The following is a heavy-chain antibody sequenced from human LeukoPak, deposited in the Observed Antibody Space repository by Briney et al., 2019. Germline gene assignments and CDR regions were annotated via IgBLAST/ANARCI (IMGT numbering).Heavy chain of an antibody. CDR3: TREHSEAFDI. V-gene: IGHV3-21*01. CDR2: IGGSSSSI. D-gene: IGHD2-15*01. J-gene: IGHJ3*02. CDR1: GFTFSSYS. Sequence: KPGGSLRLSCTASGFTFSSYSMNWVRQAPGKGVEWVSSIGGSSSSIYYADSVKGRFTISRDNAKNSLYLQMSSLRAEDTAVYYCTREHSEAFDIWGQGTMVTVSS.